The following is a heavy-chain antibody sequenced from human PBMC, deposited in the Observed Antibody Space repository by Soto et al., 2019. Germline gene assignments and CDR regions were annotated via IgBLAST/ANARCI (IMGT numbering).Heavy chain of an antibody. J-gene: IGHJ6*03. CDR3: ARMRKQLVRGYYYYYMDV. CDR1: GYTFTSYD. Sequence: ASVKVSCKASGYTFTSYDINWVRQATGQGLEWMGWMNPNSGNTGYAQKFQGRVTMTRNTSISTAYMELSSLRSEDTAVYYCARMRKQLVRGYYYYYMDVWGKGTTVTVSS. V-gene: IGHV1-8*01. D-gene: IGHD6-13*01. CDR2: MNPNSGNT.